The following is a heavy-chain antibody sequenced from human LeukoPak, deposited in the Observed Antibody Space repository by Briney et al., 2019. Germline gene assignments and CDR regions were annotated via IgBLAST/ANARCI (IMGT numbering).Heavy chain of an antibody. J-gene: IGHJ4*02. CDR2: ISSSSGYI. CDR1: GFTFSTYT. Sequence: GGSLRLSCAASGFTFSTYTMNWVRQAPGKGLEWVSSISSSSGYIYYADSVKDRFTISRDNAKSSLSLQMNSLRAEDTAVYYCARDPYDDYDYWGQGTLVTVSS. CDR3: ARDPYDDYDY. V-gene: IGHV3-21*01. D-gene: IGHD4-17*01.